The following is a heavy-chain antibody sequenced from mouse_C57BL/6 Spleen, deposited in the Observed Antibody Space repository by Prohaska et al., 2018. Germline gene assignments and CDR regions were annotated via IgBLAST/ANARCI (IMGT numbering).Heavy chain of an antibody. V-gene: IGHV2-6-1*01. CDR1: GFSLTSYG. CDR2: IWSDGST. CDR3: ARHYYGSSYWYFDV. D-gene: IGHD1-1*01. Sequence: QVQLTESGPGLVAPSQSLSITCTVSGFSLTSYGVHCVRQPPGKGLEWLVVIWSDGSTTYNSALKSRLSISKDNCKSQVFLKMNSLQTDDTAMYYCARHYYGSSYWYFDVWGTGTTVTVSS. J-gene: IGHJ1*03.